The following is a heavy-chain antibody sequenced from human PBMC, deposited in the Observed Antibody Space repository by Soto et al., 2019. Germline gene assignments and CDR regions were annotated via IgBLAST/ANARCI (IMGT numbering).Heavy chain of an antibody. Sequence: SETLSLTCTVSGALISGYYWSWIRQPAGKGLEWIGRIYTSGSTKYSPSHESRATMSVDTSKKQYSLKLNSVTAADTAVYYCARESTVAGTDNWFDSWGQGTLVTVSS. V-gene: IGHV4-4*07. D-gene: IGHD6-13*01. CDR1: GALISGYY. CDR3: ARESTVAGTDNWFDS. J-gene: IGHJ5*01. CDR2: IYTSGST.